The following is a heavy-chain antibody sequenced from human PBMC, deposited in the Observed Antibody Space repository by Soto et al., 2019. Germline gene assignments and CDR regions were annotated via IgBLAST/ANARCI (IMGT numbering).Heavy chain of an antibody. CDR1: GGTFSSYA. J-gene: IGHJ6*02. V-gene: IGHV1-69*12. D-gene: IGHD5-12*01. CDR2: IIPIFGTA. CDR3: ATVEMATISTLAYYYGMDV. Sequence: QVQLVQSGAEVKKPGSSVKVSCKASGGTFSSYAISWVRQAPGQGLEWMGGIIPIFGTANYAQKFQGRVTTTADESTSTAYMELSSLRSEDTAVYYCATVEMATISTLAYYYGMDVWGQGTTVTVSS.